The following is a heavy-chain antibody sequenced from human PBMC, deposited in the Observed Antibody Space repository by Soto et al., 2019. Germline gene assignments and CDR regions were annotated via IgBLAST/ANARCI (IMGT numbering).Heavy chain of an antibody. V-gene: IGHV4-59*13. D-gene: IGHD6-19*01. CDR3: ARRLFGSGWTLDS. J-gene: IGHJ4*02. CDR1: GASITTYY. CDR2: VYHTGST. Sequence: TLSLTCDVSGASITTYYWSWIRQAPGKGLEWIGNVYHTGSTDYNSSLRSRVTISVDTSKNQFSLNMNSVTAADTAVYYCARRLFGSGWTLDSWGQGALVTVSS.